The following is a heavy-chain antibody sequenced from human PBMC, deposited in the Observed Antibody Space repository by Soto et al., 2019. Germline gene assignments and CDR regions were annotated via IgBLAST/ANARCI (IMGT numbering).Heavy chain of an antibody. CDR2: ISSSSSYI. CDR3: ARGREVVATIGDDY. Sequence: EVQLVESGGGLVKPGGSLRLSCAASGFTFSSYSMNWVRQAPGKGLELVSSISSSSSYIYYADSVKGRFTISRDNAKNSLYLQMNSLRAEDTAVYYCARGREVVATIGDDYWGQGTLVTVSS. J-gene: IGHJ4*02. V-gene: IGHV3-21*01. D-gene: IGHD5-12*01. CDR1: GFTFSSYS.